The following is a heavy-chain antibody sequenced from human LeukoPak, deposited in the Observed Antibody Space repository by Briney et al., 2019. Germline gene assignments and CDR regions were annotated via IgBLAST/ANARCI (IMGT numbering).Heavy chain of an antibody. Sequence: SGKVSCKASGGTFTSYAISWVRQAPGQGLEWMGGIIPIFGTANYTQKLQGRVTITADESTSPDHTEPSSLRSEDTAVYHCARARVPIVVVPAALNYWGQGTLVTLSS. D-gene: IGHD2-2*01. CDR1: GGTFTSYA. V-gene: IGHV1-69*13. CDR3: ARARVPIVVVPAALNY. J-gene: IGHJ4*02. CDR2: IIPIFGTA.